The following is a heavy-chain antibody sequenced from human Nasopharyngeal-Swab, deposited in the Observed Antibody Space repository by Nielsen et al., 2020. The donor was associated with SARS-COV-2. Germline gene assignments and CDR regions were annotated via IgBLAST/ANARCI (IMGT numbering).Heavy chain of an antibody. CDR3: ARRTMVRGVIPDY. CDR1: GGSFSGYY. V-gene: IGHV4-34*01. J-gene: IGHJ4*02. CDR2: INHSGST. Sequence: SETLSLTCAVYGGSFSGYYWSWIRQPPGKGLEWIGEINHSGSTNYNPSLKSRVTISVDTSKNQFSLKLSSVTAADTAVYYCARRTMVRGVIPDYWGQETLVTVSS. D-gene: IGHD3-10*01.